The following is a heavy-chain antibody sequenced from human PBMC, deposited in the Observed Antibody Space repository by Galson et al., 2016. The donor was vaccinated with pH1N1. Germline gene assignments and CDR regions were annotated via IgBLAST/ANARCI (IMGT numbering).Heavy chain of an antibody. CDR3: TRDPTYSNSWYWYFDL. D-gene: IGHD6-13*01. V-gene: IGHV4-61*01. CDR1: GGSVSRGTYY. CDR2: VYYNGKT. Sequence: SETLSLTCSVSGGSVSRGTYYWSWLRQPPGKRLEWIGYVYYNGKTNYNPSLKSRVNMSIDRSKNQFSLTLRSVTAADTAVYFCTRDPTYSNSWYWYFDLWGRGTLVAVSS. J-gene: IGHJ2*01.